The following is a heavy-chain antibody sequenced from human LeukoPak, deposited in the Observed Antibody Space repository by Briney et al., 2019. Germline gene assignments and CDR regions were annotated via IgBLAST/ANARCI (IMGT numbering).Heavy chain of an antibody. Sequence: SETLSLTCAVYGGSFSGYYWSWIRQPPGKGLEWIGEINHSGSTNYNPSLESRVTISVDTSKNQFSLKLSSVTAADTAVYYCARGRGDIWGQGTMVTVSS. CDR2: INHSGST. CDR1: GGSFSGYY. J-gene: IGHJ3*02. CDR3: ARGRGDI. D-gene: IGHD5-24*01. V-gene: IGHV4-34*01.